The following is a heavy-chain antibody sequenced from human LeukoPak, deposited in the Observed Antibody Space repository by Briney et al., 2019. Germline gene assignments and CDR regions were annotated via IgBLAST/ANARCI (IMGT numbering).Heavy chain of an antibody. CDR1: GGTFSSYA. J-gene: IGHJ5*02. CDR3: ARQPQRYDFWSGYPGINWFDP. Sequence: SVKVSCKASGGTFSSYAISWVRQAPGQGLEWMGGIIPIFGTANYAQKFQGRVTITADESTSTAYMELSSLRSEDTAVYYCARQPQRYDFWSGYPGINWFDPWGQGTLVTVSS. CDR2: IIPIFGTA. V-gene: IGHV1-69*13. D-gene: IGHD3-3*01.